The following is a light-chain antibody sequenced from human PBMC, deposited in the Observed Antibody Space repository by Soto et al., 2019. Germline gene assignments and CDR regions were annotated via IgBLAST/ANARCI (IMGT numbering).Light chain of an antibody. V-gene: IGKV1-6*01. CDR2: GAS. Sequence: AIQMTQFPSSLSASVGDRVTITCRASQGIRNDLGWYQQKSGKAPKLLIFGASTLQSGVPSRFSGSGSGTDFTLTIISLQPEDFATYYCLHDYNYPYTFGQGTKVEIK. CDR3: LHDYNYPYT. CDR1: QGIRND. J-gene: IGKJ2*01.